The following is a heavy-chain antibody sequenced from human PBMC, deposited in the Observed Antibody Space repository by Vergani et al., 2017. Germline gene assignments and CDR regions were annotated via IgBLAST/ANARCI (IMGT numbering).Heavy chain of an antibody. D-gene: IGHD4-17*01. J-gene: IGHJ6*02. CDR1: GFTFSSYA. V-gene: IGHV3-23*01. CDR3: ARDPHDYGDYGGYYYYGMDV. Sequence: EVQLLESGGGLVQPGGSLRLSCAASGFTFSSYAMSWVRQAPGKGLEWVSAISGSGGSTYYADSVKGRFTISRDNSKNTLYLQMNSLRAEDTAVYYCARDPHDYGDYGGYYYYGMDVWGQGTTVTVSS. CDR2: ISGSGGST.